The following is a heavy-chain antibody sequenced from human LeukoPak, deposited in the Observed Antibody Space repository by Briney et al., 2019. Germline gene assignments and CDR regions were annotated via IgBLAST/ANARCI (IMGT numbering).Heavy chain of an antibody. CDR1: GFTFSSHG. J-gene: IGHJ4*02. D-gene: IGHD3-22*01. Sequence: GGSLRLSCAASGFTFSSHGMHWVRQAPGKGLECATFISYNGNNRYYADSVKGRSTISRDNSKNTLSLQMDSLRDEDSGVYYCARWTGADFSGYYDYWGQGTLVTVSS. CDR2: ISYNGNNR. V-gene: IGHV3-33*01. CDR3: ARWTGADFSGYYDY.